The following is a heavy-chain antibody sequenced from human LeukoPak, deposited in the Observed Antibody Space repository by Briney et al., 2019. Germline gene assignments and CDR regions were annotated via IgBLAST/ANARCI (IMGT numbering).Heavy chain of an antibody. D-gene: IGHD2-21*02. CDR3: ARGRDQEHIVVVTARRGLRWFDP. CDR1: GGSISSSSYY. Sequence: SETLSLTCTVSGGSISSSSYYWGWIRQPPGKGLEWIGSIYYSGSTYYNPSLKSRVTISVDTSKNQFSLKLSSVTAADTAVYYCARGRDQEHIVVVTARRGLRWFDPWGQGTLVTVSS. CDR2: IYYSGST. J-gene: IGHJ5*02. V-gene: IGHV4-39*07.